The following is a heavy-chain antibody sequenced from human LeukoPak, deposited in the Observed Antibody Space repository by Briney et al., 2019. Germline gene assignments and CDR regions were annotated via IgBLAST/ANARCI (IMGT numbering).Heavy chain of an antibody. Sequence: SETLSLTCAVYGGSFSGYYWSWIRQPPGKGLEWIGYIYYSGSTNYNPSLKSRVTISVDTSKNQFFLKLSSVTAADTAVYYCARRGIVGATFYFDYWGQGTLVTVSS. CDR2: IYYSGST. CDR3: ARRGIVGATFYFDY. J-gene: IGHJ4*02. V-gene: IGHV4-59*01. D-gene: IGHD1-26*01. CDR1: GGSFSGYY.